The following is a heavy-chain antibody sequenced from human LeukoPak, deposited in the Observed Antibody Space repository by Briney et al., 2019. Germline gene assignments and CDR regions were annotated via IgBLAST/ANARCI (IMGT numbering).Heavy chain of an antibody. CDR2: IYSGGST. Sequence: PGGSLRLSCAASGFTVSSNYMSWVRQAPGKGLEWVSIIYSGGSTYYADSVKGRFAISRDTSKNTLYLQMNSLRAEDTAVYYCAKVGPSLVRGLIRGGARYYYNYMDVWGKGTTVTISS. CDR1: GFTVSSNY. D-gene: IGHD3-10*01. CDR3: AKVGPSLVRGLIRGGARYYYNYMDV. V-gene: IGHV3-53*01. J-gene: IGHJ6*03.